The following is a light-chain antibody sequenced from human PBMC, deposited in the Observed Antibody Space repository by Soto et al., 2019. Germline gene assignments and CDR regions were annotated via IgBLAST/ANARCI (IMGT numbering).Light chain of an antibody. Sequence: DSPMTQSPCSLSASVGGRVTITCRSSQSMSSYLNWYQQKPGKAPKLLIYAASSLQSGVPSRFSGSGSGTDFTLTISSLQPEDIGTYYCQQYHNLPITFGQGTRLEIK. CDR2: AAS. V-gene: IGKV1-39*01. J-gene: IGKJ5*01. CDR1: QSMSSY. CDR3: QQYHNLPIT.